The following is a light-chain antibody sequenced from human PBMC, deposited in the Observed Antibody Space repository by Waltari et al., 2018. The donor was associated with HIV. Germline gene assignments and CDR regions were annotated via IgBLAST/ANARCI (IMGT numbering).Light chain of an antibody. V-gene: IGLV1-44*01. CDR2: SNS. CDR1: SANNVANN. CDR3: ASWDDSLNGWV. Sequence: QSVLTQPPSVSGTPGPRVSISCSTSSANNVANNVPRYQHFPGMAPKLVVWSNSHRPSGVSARFSGSKSGTSASLAISGLQSEDEADYYCASWDDSLNGWVFGGGTTLTVL. J-gene: IGLJ3*02.